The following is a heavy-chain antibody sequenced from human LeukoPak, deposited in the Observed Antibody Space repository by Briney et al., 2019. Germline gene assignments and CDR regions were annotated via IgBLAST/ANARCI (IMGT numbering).Heavy chain of an antibody. J-gene: IGHJ5*02. CDR2: INPNSGGT. Sequence: ASVKVSCKASGYTFTGYYMHWVRQAPGQGLEWMGWINPNSGGTNYAQKFQGRVTMTRDTSISTAYMELSRLRSDDTAVYYCARGALGKKPIAAPMGIFDPWGQGTLVTVSS. CDR3: ARGALGKKPIAAPMGIFDP. V-gene: IGHV1-2*02. CDR1: GYTFTGYY. D-gene: IGHD6-13*01.